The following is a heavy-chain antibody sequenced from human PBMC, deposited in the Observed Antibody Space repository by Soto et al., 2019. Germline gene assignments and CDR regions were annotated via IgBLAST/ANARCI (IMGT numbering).Heavy chain of an antibody. V-gene: IGHV4-59*01. Sequence: SETLSLTCTVSGGSISSYYWSWIRQPPGKGLEWIGYIYYSGSTNYNPSLKSRVTISVDTSKNQFSLKLSSVTAADTAVYYCARAGGVVRGVRKYGMDVWGQGTTVTVSS. D-gene: IGHD3-10*01. CDR2: IYYSGST. CDR1: GGSISSYY. CDR3: ARAGGVVRGVRKYGMDV. J-gene: IGHJ6*02.